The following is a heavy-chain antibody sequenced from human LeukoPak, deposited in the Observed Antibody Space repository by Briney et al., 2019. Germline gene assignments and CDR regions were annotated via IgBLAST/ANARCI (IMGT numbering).Heavy chain of an antibody. CDR1: EFTFSDHY. CDR3: ARGKRRFDI. J-gene: IGHJ4*02. CDR2: ISPSAYST. V-gene: IGHV3-11*01. Sequence: PGGSLRLSCAASEFTFSDHYMTWIRQSPGKGLEWISYISPSAYSTYYADSVKGRFSISRDNAKNSLCLQMNSLRVEDTAIYYCARGKRRFDIWGQGTLVTVSS.